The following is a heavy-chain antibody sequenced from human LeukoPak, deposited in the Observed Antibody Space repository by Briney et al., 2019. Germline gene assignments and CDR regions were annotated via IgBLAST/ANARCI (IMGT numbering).Heavy chain of an antibody. CDR3: ARHPSGGAPFDY. V-gene: IGHV4-59*08. CDR1: GGSISSYY. D-gene: IGHD3-16*01. CDR2: IYYRGST. J-gene: IGHJ4*02. Sequence: KPSETLSLTCTVSGGSISSYYWSCIRQPPGKGLEWIGYIYYRGSTNYNPSLKSRVTISVDTSKNQFSLKLSSVTAADTAVYYCARHPSGGAPFDYWGQGTLVTVSS.